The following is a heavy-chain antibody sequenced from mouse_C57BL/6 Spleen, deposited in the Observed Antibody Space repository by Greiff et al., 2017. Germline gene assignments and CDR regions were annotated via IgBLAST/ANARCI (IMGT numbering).Heavy chain of an antibody. V-gene: IGHV5-17*01. CDR2: ISSGSSTI. J-gene: IGHJ2*01. CDR3: ATNDYEAMDY. Sequence: EVKLVESGGGLVKPGGSLKLSCAASGFTFSDYGMHWVRQAPEKGLEWVAYISSGSSTIYYADTVKGRFTISRDNAKNTLFLQMTSLRSEDTAMYYCATNDYEAMDYWGQGTTLTVSS. CDR1: GFTFSDYG. D-gene: IGHD2-4*01.